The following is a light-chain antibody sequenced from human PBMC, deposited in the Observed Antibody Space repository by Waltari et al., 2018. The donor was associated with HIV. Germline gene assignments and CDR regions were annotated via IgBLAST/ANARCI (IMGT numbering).Light chain of an antibody. J-gene: IGLJ1*01. CDR1: SLRNYY. V-gene: IGLV3-19*01. CDR2: GND. CDR3: NSRDNNGHHLV. Sequence: SSELTQHPAVSVALGQTVRVTCQGTSLRNYYASWYQQKPGQAPLLVVYGNDKRPSGIPDRFSGSSSGNTASLTITGAQAEDEADYYCNSRDNNGHHLVFAPGTTVTVL.